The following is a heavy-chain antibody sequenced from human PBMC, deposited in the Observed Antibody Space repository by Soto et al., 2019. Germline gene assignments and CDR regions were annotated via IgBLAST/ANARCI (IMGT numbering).Heavy chain of an antibody. CDR2: ISYDGSNK. Sequence: HPGGSLRLSCAASGFTFSSYAMHWVRQAPGKGLEWVAVISYDGSNKYYADSVKGRFTISRDNSKNTLYLQMNSLRAEDTAVYYCARSVVVTPSPFDYWGQGTLVTVSS. CDR3: ARSVVVTPSPFDY. D-gene: IGHD3-22*01. CDR1: GFTFSSYA. V-gene: IGHV3-30-3*01. J-gene: IGHJ4*02.